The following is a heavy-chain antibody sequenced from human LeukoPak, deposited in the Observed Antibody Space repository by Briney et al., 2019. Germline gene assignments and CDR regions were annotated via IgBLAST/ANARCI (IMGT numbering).Heavy chain of an antibody. Sequence: GGSLRLSCAASDFSFITYAMSWVRQVPGKGLEWVGRIQRTSEGGTTDYAALVKGRFTISRDDSKNTLFLQMSSLKIEDTAVYYCTTDWFFYWGQGTLVTVSS. CDR1: DFSFITYA. J-gene: IGHJ4*02. CDR3: TTDWFFY. V-gene: IGHV3-15*01. D-gene: IGHD3-10*01. CDR2: IQRTSEGGTT.